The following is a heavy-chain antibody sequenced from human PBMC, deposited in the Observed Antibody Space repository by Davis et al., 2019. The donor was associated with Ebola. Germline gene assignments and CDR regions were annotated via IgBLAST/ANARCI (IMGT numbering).Heavy chain of an antibody. CDR3: ARANWNYGRSYYYSYMDV. D-gene: IGHD1-7*01. Sequence: SVNVSCKTSRDTFNKYAISWVRQAPGQGLEWMGGIVPILGIQQKFQASVTITADKKTNTVYMELSSLRSEDTAVYYCARANWNYGRSYYYSYMDVWGKGTTVIVS. V-gene: IGHV1-69*10. J-gene: IGHJ6*03. CDR1: RDTFNKYA. CDR2: IVPILGI.